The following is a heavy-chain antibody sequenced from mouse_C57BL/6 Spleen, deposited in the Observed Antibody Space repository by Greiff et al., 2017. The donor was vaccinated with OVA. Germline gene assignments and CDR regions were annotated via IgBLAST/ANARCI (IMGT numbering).Heavy chain of an antibody. V-gene: IGHV1-54*01. J-gene: IGHJ4*01. Sequence: QVQLQQSGAELVRPGTSVKVSCKASGYAFTNYLIEWVKQRPGQGLEWIGVINPGSGGTNYNEKFKGKATLTADKSSSTAYMQLSSLTSEDSAVYFCAREAVTKDAMDYWGQGTSVTVSS. D-gene: IGHD2-3*01. CDR3: AREAVTKDAMDY. CDR1: GYAFTNYL. CDR2: INPGSGGT.